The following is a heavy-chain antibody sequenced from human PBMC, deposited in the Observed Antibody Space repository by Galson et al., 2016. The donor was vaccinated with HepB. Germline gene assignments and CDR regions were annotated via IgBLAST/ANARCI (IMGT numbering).Heavy chain of an antibody. J-gene: IGHJ1*01. D-gene: IGHD3-10*01. CDR1: GFTFNDYA. Sequence: SLRLSCATSGFTFNDYAMHWVRQAPGKGLEWVSGTSWNSGRIDYADSVKGRFTVSRDNAENSLYLQINSLRAEDTALYYCAKATSGSAYGSRYFQHWGQGTLVTVSS. V-gene: IGHV3-9*01. CDR2: TSWNSGRI. CDR3: AKATSGSAYGSRYFQH.